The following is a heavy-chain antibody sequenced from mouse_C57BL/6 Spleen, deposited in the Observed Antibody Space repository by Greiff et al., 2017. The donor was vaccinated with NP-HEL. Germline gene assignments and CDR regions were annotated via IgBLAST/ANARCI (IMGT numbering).Heavy chain of an antibody. Sequence: QVHVKQPGAELVKPGASVKLSCKASGYTFTSYWMHWVKQRPGQGLEWIGMIHPNSGSTNYNEKFKSKATLTVDKSSSTAYMQLSSLTSEDSAVYYCARSVTTVVAHWYFDVWGTGTTVTVSS. D-gene: IGHD1-1*01. V-gene: IGHV1-64*01. J-gene: IGHJ1*03. CDR3: ARSVTTVVAHWYFDV. CDR1: GYTFTSYW. CDR2: IHPNSGST.